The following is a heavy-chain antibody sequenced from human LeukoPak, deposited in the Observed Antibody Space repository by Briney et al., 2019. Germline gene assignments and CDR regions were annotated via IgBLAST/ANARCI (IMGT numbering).Heavy chain of an antibody. CDR2: INPNSGGT. Sequence: WASVKVSCKASGYTFTGYYMHWVRQAPGQGLEWMGWINPNSGGTNYAQKFQGRVTMTRDTSISTAYMGLSRLRSDDTAVYYCARAMGATSGFDYWGQGTLVTVSS. V-gene: IGHV1-2*02. CDR1: GYTFTGYY. D-gene: IGHD1-26*01. CDR3: ARAMGATSGFDY. J-gene: IGHJ4*02.